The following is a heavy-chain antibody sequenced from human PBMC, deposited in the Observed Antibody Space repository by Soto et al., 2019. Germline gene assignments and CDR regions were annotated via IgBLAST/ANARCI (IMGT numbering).Heavy chain of an antibody. CDR3: ARLSTDWNDDTRRYHYYMDV. J-gene: IGHJ6*03. CDR2: IYYTGST. D-gene: IGHD1-1*01. Sequence: PSETLSLTCTVSGGSISSSSNYWGWIRQPPGKGLEWIGSIYYTGSTYYNPSLKSRVTSSVDTSKNQFSLKLSSVTAADTAVYYFARLSTDWNDDTRRYHYYMDVWGKGTTVTVSS. V-gene: IGHV4-39*01. CDR1: GGSISSSSNY.